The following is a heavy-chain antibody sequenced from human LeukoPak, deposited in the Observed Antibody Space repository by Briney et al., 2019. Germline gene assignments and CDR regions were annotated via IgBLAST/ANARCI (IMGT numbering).Heavy chain of an antibody. CDR3: ARLGHNWSFDY. Sequence: ASVTVSCKASGYTFTSYDINWVRQAPGQGLEWMGWMNPNSGDTGYAQKFQGRVTITRNTSISTAYMELSSLRSEDTAVYYCARLGHNWSFDYWGQGTLVTVSS. CDR1: GYTFTSYD. J-gene: IGHJ4*02. D-gene: IGHD1-20*01. CDR2: MNPNSGDT. V-gene: IGHV1-8*03.